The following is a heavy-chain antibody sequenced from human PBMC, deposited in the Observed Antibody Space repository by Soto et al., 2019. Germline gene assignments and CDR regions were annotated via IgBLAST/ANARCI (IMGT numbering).Heavy chain of an antibody. CDR3: AREYTAWPLAYGLDV. CDR2: ISSRSDI. CDR1: GFTFSTYS. Sequence: GGSLRLSCVGSGFTFSTYSINWVRQAPGRGLEWVSSISSRSDIYYADSVKGRFTISRDNAKNSVSLQMNSLRAEDTAVYYCAREYTAWPLAYGLDVWGQGTTVTVSS. D-gene: IGHD2-2*02. V-gene: IGHV3-21*01. J-gene: IGHJ6*02.